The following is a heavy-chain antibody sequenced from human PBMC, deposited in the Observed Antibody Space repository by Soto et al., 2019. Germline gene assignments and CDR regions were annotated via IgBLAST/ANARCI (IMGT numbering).Heavy chain of an antibody. Sequence: ASVKVSFKASGYTFTGYYMHWVRQPPGQGLEWMGWINPNSGGANYAQKFQGWVTMTRDTSISTAYMELSRLRSDDTAVYYCARDPILAYCGGDCSPDAFDIWGQGTMVTVSS. CDR1: GYTFTGYY. CDR3: ARDPILAYCGGDCSPDAFDI. V-gene: IGHV1-2*04. CDR2: INPNSGGA. J-gene: IGHJ3*02. D-gene: IGHD2-21*02.